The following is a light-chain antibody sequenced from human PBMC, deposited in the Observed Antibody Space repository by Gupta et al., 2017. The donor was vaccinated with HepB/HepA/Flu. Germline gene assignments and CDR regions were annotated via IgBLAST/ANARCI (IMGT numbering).Light chain of an antibody. Sequence: FMLTQPHSVSEPPGKTIPISCTRSSCSIAGNYVQWYQQRPGSAPTTVVYEDTQRPSGVPDRFSGSIDSSSNSAALTISGLKTEDEADYYCQSYDRTTVVFGGGTKLTVL. J-gene: IGLJ2*01. CDR1: SCSIAGNY. CDR3: QSYDRTTVV. V-gene: IGLV6-57*03. CDR2: EDT.